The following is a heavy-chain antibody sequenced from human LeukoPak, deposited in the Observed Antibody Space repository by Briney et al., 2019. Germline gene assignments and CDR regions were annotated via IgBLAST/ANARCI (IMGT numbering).Heavy chain of an antibody. J-gene: IGHJ4*02. D-gene: IGHD3-10*01. CDR2: INSDGSSI. CDR1: GFTFSSHW. CDR3: ARGDENYYGSGTYSPYDY. Sequence: GGSLTLSCVASGFTFSSHWIHWVRQAPGKGLVWISRINSDGSSISYADSVKGRFTVSRDNAKNTLYLQMNSLRGEDTAVYYCARGDENYYGSGTYSPYDYWGQGTLVPVSS. V-gene: IGHV3-74*01.